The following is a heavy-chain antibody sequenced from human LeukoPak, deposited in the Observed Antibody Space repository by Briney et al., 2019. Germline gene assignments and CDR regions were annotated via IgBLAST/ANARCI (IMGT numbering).Heavy chain of an antibody. D-gene: IGHD3-22*01. CDR3: ALQDDYDTSPPIN. CDR2: IYYIGTT. Sequence: SETLSLTCTVSGGSISSSSYYWGWIRQPPGKGLEWNGSIYYIGTTYYNPSLKSRVTISVDTSKNQFSLKLSSVIAADTAVYYCALQDDYDTSPPINWGQGTLVTVSS. V-gene: IGHV4-39*01. CDR1: GGSISSSSYY. J-gene: IGHJ4*02.